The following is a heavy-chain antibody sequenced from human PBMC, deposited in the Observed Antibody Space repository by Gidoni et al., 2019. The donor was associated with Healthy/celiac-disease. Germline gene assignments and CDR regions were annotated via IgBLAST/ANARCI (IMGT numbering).Heavy chain of an antibody. Sequence: QVQLVQSGAAVKKPGSSVKVSCKASGGTFSSYAISWVRQAPGQGLEWMGGIIPIFGTANYAQKFQGRVTITADESTSTAYMELSSLRSEDTAVYYCAKARYYDILTGYSPPYYYYGMDVWGQGTTVTVSS. CDR3: AKARYYDILTGYSPPYYYYGMDV. D-gene: IGHD3-9*01. J-gene: IGHJ6*02. CDR2: IIPIFGTA. V-gene: IGHV1-69*01. CDR1: GGTFSSYA.